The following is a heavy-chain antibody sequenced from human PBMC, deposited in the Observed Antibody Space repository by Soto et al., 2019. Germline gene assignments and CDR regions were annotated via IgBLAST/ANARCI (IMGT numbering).Heavy chain of an antibody. Sequence: EVQLLESGGGLVQPGGSLRLSCAASGFTFSSYAMSWVRQAPGKGLEWVSAISGSGGSTYYADSVKGRFTISRDNSKNTLYLQMNSLRAEDTAVYYCAKHRFLEWSVGSGSYGMDVWGQGTTVTVSS. V-gene: IGHV3-23*01. CDR2: ISGSGGST. J-gene: IGHJ6*02. CDR3: AKHRFLEWSVGSGSYGMDV. CDR1: GFTFSSYA. D-gene: IGHD3-3*01.